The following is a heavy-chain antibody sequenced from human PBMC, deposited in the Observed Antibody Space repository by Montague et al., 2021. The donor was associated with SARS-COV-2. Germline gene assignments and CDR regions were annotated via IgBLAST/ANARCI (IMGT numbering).Heavy chain of an antibody. CDR1: GDSVSRNNPA. J-gene: IGHJ3*02. CDR3: ARGWDYAFDI. Sequence: CAISGDSVSRNNPAWNWIRQSPSRGLEWLGRTYYGSSWNTDYAVSVKSRITISPDTSKNQFSLHLNSVTPEDTAVHYCARGWDYAFDIWGRGTVVTVSS. D-gene: IGHD1-26*01. CDR2: TYYGSSWNT. V-gene: IGHV6-1*01.